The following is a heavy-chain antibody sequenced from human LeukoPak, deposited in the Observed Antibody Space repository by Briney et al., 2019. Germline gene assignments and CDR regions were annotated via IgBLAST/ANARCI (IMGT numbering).Heavy chain of an antibody. V-gene: IGHV3-23*01. Sequence: GGSLRLSCAASGFTFSSYAMGWVRQAPGKGLEWVSTISGSGAYTHYADSVKGRFTISRDNSKNTLYLQMNSLRAEDTAVYYCAKYFASGSYYKLPHWGQGTLVTVSS. CDR2: ISGSGAYT. J-gene: IGHJ1*01. D-gene: IGHD3-10*01. CDR3: AKYFASGSYYKLPH. CDR1: GFTFSSYA.